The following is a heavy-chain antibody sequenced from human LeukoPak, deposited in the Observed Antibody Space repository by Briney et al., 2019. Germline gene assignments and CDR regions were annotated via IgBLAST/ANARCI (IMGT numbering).Heavy chain of an antibody. D-gene: IGHD2-2*02. CDR3: AKPGYCSSTSCYTFAVDY. CDR1: GFTFSSDA. V-gene: IGHV3-23*01. Sequence: GGSLRLSCAASGFTFSSDAMSWVRQAPGKGPEWVSAISGSGGSTYYADSVKGRSTISRDNSKNTLYLQMNSLRAEGTAVYYCAKPGYCSSTSCYTFAVDYWGQGTLVTVSS. J-gene: IGHJ4*02. CDR2: ISGSGGST.